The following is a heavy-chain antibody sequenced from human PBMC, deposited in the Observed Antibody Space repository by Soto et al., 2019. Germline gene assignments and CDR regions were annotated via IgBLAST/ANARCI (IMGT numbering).Heavy chain of an antibody. J-gene: IGHJ4*02. V-gene: IGHV3-64*01. CDR1: GFNFSSYA. CDR2: ISSYGGST. D-gene: IGHD5-18*01. CDR3: ARDQPGYSYGYGLGY. Sequence: GGSLRLSCAASGFNFSSYAMHWVRQAPGKGLEYVSAISSYGGSTYYANSVKGRFTISRDNAKNSLYLQMNSLRAEDTAVYYCARDQPGYSYGYGLGYWGQGTLVTVSS.